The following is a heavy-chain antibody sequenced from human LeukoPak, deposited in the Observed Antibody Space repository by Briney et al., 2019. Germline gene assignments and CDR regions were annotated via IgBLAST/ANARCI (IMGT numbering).Heavy chain of an antibody. CDR2: ISYDGSNK. CDR1: GFTFSSYA. CDR3: ARDIVAAGTLDY. J-gene: IGHJ4*02. D-gene: IGHD6-13*01. Sequence: GGSLRLSCAASGFTFSSYAMHWVSQAPGKGLEWVAVISYDGSNKYYADSVKGRFTISRDNSKNTLYLQMNSLRAEDTAVYYCARDIVAAGTLDYWGQGTLVTVSS. V-gene: IGHV3-30-3*01.